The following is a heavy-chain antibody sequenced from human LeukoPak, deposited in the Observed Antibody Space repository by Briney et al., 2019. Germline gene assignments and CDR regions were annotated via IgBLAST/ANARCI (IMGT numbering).Heavy chain of an antibody. V-gene: IGHV4-59*08. CDR3: ARLGPLDSSGYPHDAFDI. Sequence: PSETLSLTCTVSGGSISSYYWSWIRQPPGKGLEWIGYIYYSGSTNYNPSLKSRVTISVDTSKNQFSLKLCSVTAADTAVYYCARLGPLDSSGYPHDAFDIWGQGTMVTVSS. CDR2: IYYSGST. J-gene: IGHJ3*02. CDR1: GGSISSYY. D-gene: IGHD3-22*01.